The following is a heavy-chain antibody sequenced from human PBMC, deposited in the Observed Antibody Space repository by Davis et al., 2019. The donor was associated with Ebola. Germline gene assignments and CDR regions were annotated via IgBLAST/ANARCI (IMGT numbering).Heavy chain of an antibody. Sequence: GESLKISCAASGFTFSCYSMNWVRQAPGKGLEWVSYISSSSSTIYYADSVKGRFSISRDNAKNSLYLQMNSLRDEETAVYYCARSYCSGGSCYSRMGYYYYGLDVWGQGTTVTVSS. CDR1: GFTFSCYS. D-gene: IGHD2-15*01. CDR2: ISSSSSTI. J-gene: IGHJ6*02. V-gene: IGHV3-48*02. CDR3: ARSYCSGGSCYSRMGYYYYGLDV.